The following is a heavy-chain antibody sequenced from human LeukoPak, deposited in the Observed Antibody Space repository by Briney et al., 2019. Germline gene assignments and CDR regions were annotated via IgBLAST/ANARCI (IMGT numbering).Heavy chain of an antibody. D-gene: IGHD2-2*01. CDR2: IHYSGST. CDR3: ARAALIPAARSPYYYMDV. CDR1: GGSISSYY. J-gene: IGHJ6*03. Sequence: SETPSLTCTVSGGSISSYYWSWIRQPPGKGLEWIGYIHYSGSTNYNPSLKSRVTISGDTSQNQFSLKLSSVTAADTAVYYCARAALIPAARSPYYYMDVWGKGTTVTISS. V-gene: IGHV4-59*01.